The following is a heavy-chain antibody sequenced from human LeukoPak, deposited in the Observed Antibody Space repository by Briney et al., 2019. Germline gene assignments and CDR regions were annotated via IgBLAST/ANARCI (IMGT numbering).Heavy chain of an antibody. Sequence: GGSLRLSCAASGFSISTYWMSWVRQAPGKGLEWVSAISGSGGSTYYADSVKGRFTISRDNAKNSLYLQMNSLRAEDTAVYYCARDGDRRFAYTDYWGQGTLVTVSS. CDR2: ISGSGGST. D-gene: IGHD2-2*02. CDR1: GFSISTYW. J-gene: IGHJ4*02. V-gene: IGHV3-23*01. CDR3: ARDGDRRFAYTDY.